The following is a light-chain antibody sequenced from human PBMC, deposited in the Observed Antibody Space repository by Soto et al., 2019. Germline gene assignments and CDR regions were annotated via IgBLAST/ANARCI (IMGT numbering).Light chain of an antibody. CDR2: GNS. Sequence: QSVLTQPPSVSGAPGQRVTISCTGSTSNIGAGYGVHWYQQRRGTAPKLLIYGNSNRPSGVPDRFSGSKSGTSASLAITGLRAEDEADYYCQSYDSSLSGLVFGGGSKLTVL. CDR3: QSYDSSLSGLV. V-gene: IGLV1-40*01. CDR1: TSNIGAGYG. J-gene: IGLJ3*02.